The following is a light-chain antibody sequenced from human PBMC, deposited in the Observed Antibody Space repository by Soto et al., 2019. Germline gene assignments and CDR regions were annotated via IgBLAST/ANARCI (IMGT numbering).Light chain of an antibody. CDR1: SSDVGGYNY. V-gene: IGLV2-8*01. CDR2: EVN. Sequence: QSVLTQPPSASGAPGQSVTISCTGTSSDVGGYNYVSWYQQHPGKVPKLMVYEVNKRPSEVPDRFSGSKSGNTASLTVSGLQAEDEADYYCTSYAGGNNVFGTGTKVTV. J-gene: IGLJ1*01. CDR3: TSYAGGNNV.